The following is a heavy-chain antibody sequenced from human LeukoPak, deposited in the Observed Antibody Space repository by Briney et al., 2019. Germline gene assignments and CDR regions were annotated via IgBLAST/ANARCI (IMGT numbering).Heavy chain of an antibody. D-gene: IGHD3-22*01. CDR3: TRDLRSGYYYNQRPDAFDI. CDR1: GFAFGDYA. CDR2: IRSKAYGGTT. V-gene: IGHV3-49*04. J-gene: IGHJ3*02. Sequence: GGSLRLSCTPSGFAFGDYAMSWVRQAPGKGLEWVGFIRSKAYGGTTEYAASVKGRFTISRGESKNIAYLQMNSLKTEDTAVYYCTRDLRSGYYYNQRPDAFDIWGQGTLVTVSS.